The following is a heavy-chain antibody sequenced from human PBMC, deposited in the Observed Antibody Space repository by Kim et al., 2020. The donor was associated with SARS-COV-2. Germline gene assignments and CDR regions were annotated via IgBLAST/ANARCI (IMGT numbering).Heavy chain of an antibody. D-gene: IGHD6-13*01. CDR1: GDSVSSNSAA. V-gene: IGHV6-1*01. CDR2: TYYRSKWYN. CDR3: ARDQITLAAAPSVDYYYGMDV. J-gene: IGHJ6*02. Sequence: SQTLSLTCAISGDSVSSNSAAWNWIRQSPSRGLEWLGRTYYRSKWYNDYAVSVKSRITINPDTSKNQFSLQLNSVTPEDTAVYYCARDQITLAAAPSVDYYYGMDVWGQGTTVTVSS.